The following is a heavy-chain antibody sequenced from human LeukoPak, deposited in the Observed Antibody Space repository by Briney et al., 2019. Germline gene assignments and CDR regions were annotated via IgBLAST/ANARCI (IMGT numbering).Heavy chain of an antibody. CDR1: GGSISSGSYY. J-gene: IGHJ6*03. Sequence: PSQTLSLTCTVSGGSISSGSYYWSWIRQPAGKGLEWIRRIYTSGSTNYNPSLKSRVTISVDTSKNQFSLKLSSVTAADTAVYYCARGPYYDFWSGYYLGYYYYYMDVWGKGTTVTVSS. D-gene: IGHD3-3*01. V-gene: IGHV4-61*02. CDR2: IYTSGST. CDR3: ARGPYYDFWSGYYLGYYYYYMDV.